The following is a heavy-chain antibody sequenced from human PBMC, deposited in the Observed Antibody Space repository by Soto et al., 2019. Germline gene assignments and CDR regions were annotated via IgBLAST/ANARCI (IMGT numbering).Heavy chain of an antibody. CDR2: IFSNDEK. CDR3: ARIQRISMIVVSKPYFDY. CDR1: GFSLSNPRMG. Sequence: QVTLKESGPVLVKPTETLTLTCTVSGFSLSNPRMGVSWIRQPPGKALEWLAHIFSNDEKSYSTSLKSRLTIPRDTSKSQVVLTMTNMDPVDTATYYCARIQRISMIVVSKPYFDYWGQGALVTVSS. V-gene: IGHV2-26*01. D-gene: IGHD3-22*01. J-gene: IGHJ4*02.